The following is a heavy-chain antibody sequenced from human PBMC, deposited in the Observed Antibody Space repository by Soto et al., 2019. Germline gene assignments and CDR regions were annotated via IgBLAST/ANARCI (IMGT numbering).Heavy chain of an antibody. Sequence: QVQLVQSGAEVKKPGASVKVSCKASGYTFTGYYMHWVRQAPGQGLEWMGWINPNSGGTNYAQKFQDWVTMTRDTSISTAYMELSRLRSDDTAVYYCARGYYYDSSGYYHDYWGQGTLVTVSS. CDR1: GYTFTGYY. D-gene: IGHD3-22*01. V-gene: IGHV1-2*04. J-gene: IGHJ4*02. CDR3: ARGYYYDSSGYYHDY. CDR2: INPNSGGT.